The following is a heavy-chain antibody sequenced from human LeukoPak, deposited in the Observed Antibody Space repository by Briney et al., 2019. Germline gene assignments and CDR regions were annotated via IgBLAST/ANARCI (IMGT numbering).Heavy chain of an antibody. CDR3: ALYGGVSADDAFDI. CDR1: GYTFSTYY. D-gene: IGHD2-8*02. J-gene: IGHJ3*02. V-gene: IGHV1-46*01. Sequence: GASVKVSCKASGYTFSTYYMHWVRQAPGQGLQWMGAINPSGGSTSYAQKFQGRVTMTRDMSTSTVYMELSSLRSEDMAVYYCALYGGVSADDAFDIWGQGTMVTVSS. CDR2: INPSGGST.